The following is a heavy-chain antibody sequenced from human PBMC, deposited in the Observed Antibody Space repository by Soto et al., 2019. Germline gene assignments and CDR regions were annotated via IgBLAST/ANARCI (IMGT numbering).Heavy chain of an antibody. CDR3: ARQATSSWYDSSYYGMDV. Sequence: GESLKISCKGSGYSFTSYWIGWVRQMPGNGLEWMGIIYPGDSDTRYSPSFQGQVTISADKSISTAYLQWGTLKASDTAMYYCARQATSSWYDSSYYGMDVWGQGTTVTVSS. D-gene: IGHD6-13*01. V-gene: IGHV5-51*01. CDR1: GYSFTSYW. J-gene: IGHJ6*02. CDR2: IYPGDSDT.